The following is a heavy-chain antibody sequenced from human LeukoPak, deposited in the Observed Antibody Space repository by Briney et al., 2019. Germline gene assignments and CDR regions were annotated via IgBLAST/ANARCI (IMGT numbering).Heavy chain of an antibody. CDR3: ARGHLNDYGDYEALGDY. V-gene: IGHV3-74*01. CDR2: INSDGSST. Sequence: GGSLRLSCAASGFTFSSYAMHWVRQAPGKGLVWVSRINSDGSSTSYADSVKGRFTISRDNAKNTLYLQMNSLRAEDTAVYYCARGHLNDYGDYEALGDYWGQGTLVTVSS. J-gene: IGHJ4*02. D-gene: IGHD4-17*01. CDR1: GFTFSSYA.